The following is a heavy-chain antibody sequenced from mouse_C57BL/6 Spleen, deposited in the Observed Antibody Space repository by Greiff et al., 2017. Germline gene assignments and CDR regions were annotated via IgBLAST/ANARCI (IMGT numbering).Heavy chain of an antibody. J-gene: IGHJ2*01. D-gene: IGHD2-2*01. V-gene: IGHV1-72*01. Sequence: QVQLQQPGAELVKPGASVKLSCKASGYTFTSYWMHWVKQRPGRGLEWIGRIDPNSGGTKYNEKFKSKATLTVDKPSSTAYMQLSSLTSEASAVYYCERRGYYGYDDGYYFDYWGQGTTLTVSS. CDR3: ERRGYYGYDDGYYFDY. CDR2: IDPNSGGT. CDR1: GYTFTSYW.